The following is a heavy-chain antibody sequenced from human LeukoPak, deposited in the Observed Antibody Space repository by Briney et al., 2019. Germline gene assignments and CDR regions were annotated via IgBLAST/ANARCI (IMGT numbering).Heavy chain of an antibody. CDR3: ARAARYYYGSGRYYFDY. J-gene: IGHJ4*02. V-gene: IGHV4-61*01. CDR2: IYYSGST. D-gene: IGHD3-10*01. Sequence: SETLSLTCTVSGGSISSTNYYWSWIRQPPGKGLEWIVYIYYSGSTNYNPSLKSRVTISVDTSKNQFSLKLSSVTAADTAVYYCARAARYYYGSGRYYFDYWGQGTLVTVSS. CDR1: GGSISSTNYY.